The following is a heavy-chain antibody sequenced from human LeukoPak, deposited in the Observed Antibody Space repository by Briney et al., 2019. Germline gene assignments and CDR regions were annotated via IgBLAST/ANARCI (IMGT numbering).Heavy chain of an antibody. V-gene: IGHV1-8*01. D-gene: IGHD5-18*01. Sequence: GASVKLSCKASGYTFTSYDTNWARQATGHGLEWMRWMNPNSGNTGYAQKFQGRVTMTRNTSISTAYMELSSLRSEDTAVYYCARVPPQRYSYDTPLDYWGQGTLVTVSS. CDR1: GYTFTSYD. CDR3: ARVPPQRYSYDTPLDY. J-gene: IGHJ4*02. CDR2: MNPNSGNT.